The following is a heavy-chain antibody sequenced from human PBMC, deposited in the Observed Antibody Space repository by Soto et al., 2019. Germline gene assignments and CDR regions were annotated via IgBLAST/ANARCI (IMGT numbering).Heavy chain of an antibody. D-gene: IGHD3-3*01. J-gene: IGHJ4*02. CDR1: GFTFSSYA. CDR2: ISGSGGST. V-gene: IGHV3-23*01. CDR3: AKHTSRNGFWSGYPWLDY. Sequence: PGGSLRLSCAASGFTFSSYAMSWVRQAPGKGLEWVSAISGSGGSTYYADSVKGRFTISRDNSKNTLYLQMNSLRAEDTAVYYCAKHTSRNGFWSGYPWLDYWGQGTLVTVSS.